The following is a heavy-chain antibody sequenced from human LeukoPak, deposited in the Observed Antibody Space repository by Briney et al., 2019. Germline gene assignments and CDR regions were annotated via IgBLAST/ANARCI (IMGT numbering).Heavy chain of an antibody. CDR1: GYSISSGYY. CDR3: ARAPIKDSSGWYLDWFDP. V-gene: IGHV4-38-2*02. Sequence: PSETLSLTCTVSGYSISSGYYWGWIRQPPGKGLEWIGSIYHSGSTYYNPSLKSRVTISVDTSKNQFSLKLNSVTPEDTAVYYCARAPIKDSSGWYLDWFDPWGQGTLVTVSS. CDR2: IYHSGST. J-gene: IGHJ5*02. D-gene: IGHD6-19*01.